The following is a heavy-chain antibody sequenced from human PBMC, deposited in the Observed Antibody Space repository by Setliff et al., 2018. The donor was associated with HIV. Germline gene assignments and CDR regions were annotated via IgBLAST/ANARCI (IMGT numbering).Heavy chain of an antibody. D-gene: IGHD3-22*01. CDR3: ARGYYPDYGGYYCFVY. CDR2: INPGSGDT. V-gene: IGHV1-2*02. Sequence: ASVKVSCKASGYTFTGYYMHWVRQAPGQGLEWMGWINPGSGDTNYAEKFRDRVTMTGDTSVSTAYMELSSLTSDDTAIYYCARGYYPDYGGYYCFVYWGQGTLVTVSS. CDR1: GYTFTGYY. J-gene: IGHJ4*02.